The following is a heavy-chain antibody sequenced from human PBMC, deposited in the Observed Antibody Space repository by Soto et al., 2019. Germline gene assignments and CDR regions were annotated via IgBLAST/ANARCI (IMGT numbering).Heavy chain of an antibody. CDR1: GFTFSSYG. J-gene: IGHJ4*02. CDR3: AKCGIAAAGYFDH. CDR2: ISYDGSNK. Sequence: QVQLVESGGGVVQPGRSLRLSCAASGFTFSSYGMHWVRQAPGKGLEWVAVISYDGSNKYYADSVKGRFTISRDNSKNTLYLQMNSLRAEDTAVYYCAKCGIAAAGYFDHWGQGTLVTVSS. D-gene: IGHD6-13*01. V-gene: IGHV3-30*18.